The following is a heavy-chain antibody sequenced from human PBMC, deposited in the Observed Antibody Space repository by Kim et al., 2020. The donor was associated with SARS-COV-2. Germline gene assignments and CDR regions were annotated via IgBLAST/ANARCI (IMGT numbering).Heavy chain of an antibody. CDR3: AKAYGDYADLYFDY. Sequence: VKGRCTIRKDNYKNTMYLHMNSLRAEDTAVYYCAKAYGDYADLYFDYWGQGTLVTVSS. V-gene: IGHV3-23*01. J-gene: IGHJ4*02. D-gene: IGHD4-17*01.